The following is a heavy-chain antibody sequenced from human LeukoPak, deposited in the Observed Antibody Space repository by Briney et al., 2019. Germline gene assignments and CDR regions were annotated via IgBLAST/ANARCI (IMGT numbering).Heavy chain of an antibody. V-gene: IGHV4-39*07. J-gene: IGHJ4*02. CDR1: GGSISSSSYY. Sequence: PSETLSLTCNVSGGSISSSSYYWGWIRQPPGKGLEWIGSIYYSGSTYYNPSLKSRVTISVDTSKNQFSLKLSSVTAADTAVYYCARDRASWVPYYFDYWGQGTLVTVSS. CDR2: IYYSGST. D-gene: IGHD3-16*01. CDR3: ARDRASWVPYYFDY.